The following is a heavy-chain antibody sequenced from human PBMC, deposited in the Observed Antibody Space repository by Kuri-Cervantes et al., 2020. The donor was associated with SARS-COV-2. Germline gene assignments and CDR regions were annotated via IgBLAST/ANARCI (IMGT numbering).Heavy chain of an antibody. CDR3: ARGAEGSPFDY. CDR1: GGSISSYY. CDR2: IYTGGST. Sequence: ESLKISCTVSGGSISSYYWSWVRQPAGKGLEWIGRIYTGGSTNYNPSLKSRVTMSVDTSKNQFSLKLSSVTAADTAVYYCARGAEGSPFDYWGQGTLVTVSS. V-gene: IGHV4-4*07. D-gene: IGHD6-13*01. J-gene: IGHJ4*02.